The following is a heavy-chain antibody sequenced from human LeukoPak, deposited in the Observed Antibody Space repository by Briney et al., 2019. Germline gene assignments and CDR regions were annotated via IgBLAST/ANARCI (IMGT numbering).Heavy chain of an antibody. D-gene: IGHD3-10*01. CDR3: ASRRPAYGSGPMDV. J-gene: IGHJ6*03. CDR2: INHSGST. Sequence: SETLSLTCAVYGGSFSGYYWSWIRQPPGKGLEWIGEINHSGSTNYNPSLKSRVTISVDTSKNQFSLKLSSVTAADTAVYYCASRRPAYGSGPMDVWGKGTTVTISS. V-gene: IGHV4-34*01. CDR1: GGSFSGYY.